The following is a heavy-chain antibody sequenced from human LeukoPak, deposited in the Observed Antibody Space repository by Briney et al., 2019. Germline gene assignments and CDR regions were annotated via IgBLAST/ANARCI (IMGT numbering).Heavy chain of an antibody. CDR1: GFTFSSYA. Sequence: PPGGSLRLSCAASGFTFSSYAMHWVRQAPGKGLEWVAVISYDGSNKYYADSVKGRFTISRDNSKNTLYLQMNSLRAEDTAVYYCARASGAYTAMATFDYWGQGTLVTVSS. CDR3: ARASGAYTAMATFDY. V-gene: IGHV3-30-3*01. D-gene: IGHD5-18*01. CDR2: ISYDGSNK. J-gene: IGHJ4*02.